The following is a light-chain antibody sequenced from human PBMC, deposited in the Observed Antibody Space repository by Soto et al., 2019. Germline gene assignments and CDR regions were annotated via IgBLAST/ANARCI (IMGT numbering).Light chain of an antibody. V-gene: IGKV4-1*01. J-gene: IGKJ2*01. CDR1: QTVLYTSYNKSY. Sequence: DIVMTQSPDSLAASLGERATINCKSSQTVLYTSYNKSYLAWYQQKPGQPPKLLVYWASTRESGVPDRFSASRSGTDFTLTITSLQADDVAVYYCQQYYSTPYTFGQGTKVEIK. CDR3: QQYYSTPYT. CDR2: WAS.